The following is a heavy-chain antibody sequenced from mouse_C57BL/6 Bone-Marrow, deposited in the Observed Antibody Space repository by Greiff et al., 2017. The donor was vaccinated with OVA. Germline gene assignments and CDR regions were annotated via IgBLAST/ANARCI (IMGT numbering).Heavy chain of an antibody. J-gene: IGHJ2*01. Sequence: EVKLVESGGGLVQPGGSLSLSCAASGFTFTDYYMSWVRQPPGKALEWLGFIRNKANGYTTEYSASVKGRFTISRDNSQSILYLQMNALRAEDSATYYCARYEGLLHDYWGQGTTLTVSS. CDR1: GFTFTDYY. D-gene: IGHD2-3*01. V-gene: IGHV7-3*01. CDR3: ARYEGLLHDY. CDR2: IRNKANGYTT.